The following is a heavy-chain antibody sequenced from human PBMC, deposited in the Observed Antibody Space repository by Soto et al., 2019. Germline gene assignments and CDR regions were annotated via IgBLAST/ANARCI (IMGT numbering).Heavy chain of an antibody. Sequence: SVKVSCKASGGTFSSYAISWVRQAPGQGLEWMGGIIPIFGTANYAQKFQGRVTITADKSTSTAYMELSSLRPEDTAVYYCARGTLRFLEWLSRPYYYYYGMDVWGQGTTVTVSS. D-gene: IGHD3-3*01. J-gene: IGHJ6*02. CDR2: IIPIFGTA. CDR3: ARGTLRFLEWLSRPYYYYYGMDV. V-gene: IGHV1-69*06. CDR1: GGTFSSYA.